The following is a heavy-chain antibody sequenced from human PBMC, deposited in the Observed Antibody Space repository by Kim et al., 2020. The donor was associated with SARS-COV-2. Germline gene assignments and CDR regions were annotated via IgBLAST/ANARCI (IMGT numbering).Heavy chain of an antibody. CDR1: GYTFTSYY. CDR2: INPSGGST. V-gene: IGHV1-46*01. D-gene: IGHD3-22*01. Sequence: ASVKVSCKASGYTFTSYYMHWVRQAPGQGLEWMGIINPSGGSTSYAQKFQGRVTMTRDTSTSTVYMELSSLRSEDTAVYYCATGPPTYYYDSSGYYNNYYFDYWGQGTLVTVSS. J-gene: IGHJ4*02. CDR3: ATGPPTYYYDSSGYYNNYYFDY.